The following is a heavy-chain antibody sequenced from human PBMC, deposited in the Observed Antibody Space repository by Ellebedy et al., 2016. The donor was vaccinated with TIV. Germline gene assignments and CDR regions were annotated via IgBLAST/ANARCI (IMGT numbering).Heavy chain of an antibody. Sequence: MPSETLSLTCTVSGGSISTSNFYWGWIRQPPGKGLEWIGNIYYSGTTYYSPSLKSRVTISVDTSKNQFSLRLTSVTAADTAIYFCARLPRGDIYGYFDYWGQGTLVTVPS. CDR2: IYYSGTT. D-gene: IGHD5-18*01. CDR3: ARLPRGDIYGYFDY. J-gene: IGHJ4*02. CDR1: GGSISTSNFY. V-gene: IGHV4-39*07.